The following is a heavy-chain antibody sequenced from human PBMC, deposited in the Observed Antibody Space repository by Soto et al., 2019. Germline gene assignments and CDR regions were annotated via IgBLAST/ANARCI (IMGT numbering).Heavy chain of an antibody. Sequence: WGSLLLSCASSVFTLSMYAMNWVRQTQEKGLDSVSSISSTSSYTHYSDSVRGRFTISRDNANNSLFLQMNSLRAEDTATYYCARALALAGNYWGHGVLVTVSS. CDR1: VFTLSMYA. CDR2: ISSTSSYT. D-gene: IGHD6-19*01. J-gene: IGHJ4*01. V-gene: IGHV3-21*01. CDR3: ARALALAGNY.